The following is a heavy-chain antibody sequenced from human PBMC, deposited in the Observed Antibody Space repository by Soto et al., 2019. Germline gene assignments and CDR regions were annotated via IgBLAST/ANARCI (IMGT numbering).Heavy chain of an antibody. Sequence: SETLSLTCPVPGGSISSYHSSWIRQSPEKGLEWIAHCFNGGSTMYNPSLMSRVTISADTSKNQCSLQLSSVTAADTAIYYCVRDNWHDDGDDYWGQGTLVTVSS. D-gene: IGHD1-1*01. V-gene: IGHV4-4*08. CDR2: CFNGGST. CDR1: GGSISSYH. CDR3: VRDNWHDDGDDY. J-gene: IGHJ4*02.